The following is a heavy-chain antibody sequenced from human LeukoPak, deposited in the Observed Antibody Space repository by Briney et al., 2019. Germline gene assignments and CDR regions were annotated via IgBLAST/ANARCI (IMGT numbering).Heavy chain of an antibody. D-gene: IGHD5-18*01. Sequence: SETLSLTCTVSGGSISSYYWSWIRQPPGKGLEWIGYIYYSGSTNYNPSLKSRVTISVDTSKNQFSLKLSSVTAVDTAVYYCARGGVRSYGSNWFDPWGQGTLVTVSS. V-gene: IGHV4-59*01. J-gene: IGHJ5*02. CDR1: GGSISSYY. CDR2: IYYSGST. CDR3: ARGGVRSYGSNWFDP.